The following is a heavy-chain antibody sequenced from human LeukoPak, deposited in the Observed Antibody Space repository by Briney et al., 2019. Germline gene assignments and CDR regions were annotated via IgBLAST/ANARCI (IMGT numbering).Heavy chain of an antibody. V-gene: IGHV1-18*01. CDR3: ARVATYYDILTGYYHDY. J-gene: IGHJ4*02. Sequence: ASVKVSCKASGYTFNSYGISWVRQAPGQGLEWMGWISAYNGNTNYAQKLQGRVTMTTDTSTSTAYMELRGLRSDDTAVYYCARVATYYDILTGYYHDYWGQGTLVTVSS. CDR2: ISAYNGNT. CDR1: GYTFNSYG. D-gene: IGHD3-9*01.